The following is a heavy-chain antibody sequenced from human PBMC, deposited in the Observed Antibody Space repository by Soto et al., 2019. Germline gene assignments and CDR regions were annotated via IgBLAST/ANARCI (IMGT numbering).Heavy chain of an antibody. CDR3: ATSNCFDP. Sequence: QLQLQESGPGLVKPSETLSLTCTVSGGSISSRGYYWGWIRQPPGKGLEWIGTIYYSGSTSYNPSLKSRVTISVDTSKNQFSLTLSSVTAADTAVYYCATSNCFDPWGQGTLVTVSS. CDR1: GGSISSRGYY. CDR2: IYYSGST. J-gene: IGHJ5*02. V-gene: IGHV4-39*01.